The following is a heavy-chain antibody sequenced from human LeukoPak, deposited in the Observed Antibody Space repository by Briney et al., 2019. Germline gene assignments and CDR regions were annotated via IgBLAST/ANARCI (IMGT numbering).Heavy chain of an antibody. D-gene: IGHD6-19*01. J-gene: IGHJ3*02. CDR1: GYSISSGYY. V-gene: IGHV4-38-2*02. CDR3: ARASQWLLLFDI. CDR2: IYPSGST. Sequence: SETLSLTCTVSGYSISSGYYWGWIRQPPGKGLEWIGTIYPSGSTYYNPSLKSRVTISIDTSKNQFSLKLSSVTAADTAVYYCARASQWLLLFDIWGQGTMVTVSS.